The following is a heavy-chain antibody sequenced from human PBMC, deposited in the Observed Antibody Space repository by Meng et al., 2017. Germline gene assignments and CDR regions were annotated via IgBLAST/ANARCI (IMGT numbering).Heavy chain of an antibody. CDR1: GFTFSSYN. CDR2: INTDASIT. V-gene: IGHV3-74*03. CDR3: ARDADWVIFDH. J-gene: IGHJ4*02. D-gene: IGHD3-9*01. Sequence: GGSLRLSCAAFGFTFSSYNMHWVRQTPGEGLVWVSRINTDASITTYADSVKGRFTISRDDAKNTVYLQMNSLRAEDTAVYYCARDADWVIFDHWGQGALVTVSS.